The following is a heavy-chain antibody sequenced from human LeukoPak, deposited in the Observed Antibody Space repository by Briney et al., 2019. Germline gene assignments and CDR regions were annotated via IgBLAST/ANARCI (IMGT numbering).Heavy chain of an antibody. V-gene: IGHV3-53*01. CDR1: GFTVSSNY. CDR3: ARDSSSSGMGY. J-gene: IGHJ4*02. Sequence: PGGSLRLSCAASGFTVSSNYMSWVRQAPGKGLEWVSVIYSGGSTYYADSVKGRFTISRDNSKNTLHLQMNSLRAEDTAVYYCARDSSSSGMGYWGQGTLVTVSS. D-gene: IGHD6-6*01. CDR2: IYSGGST.